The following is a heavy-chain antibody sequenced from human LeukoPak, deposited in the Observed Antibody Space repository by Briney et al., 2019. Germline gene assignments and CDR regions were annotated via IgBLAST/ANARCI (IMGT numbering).Heavy chain of an antibody. J-gene: IGHJ4*02. Sequence: PSETLSLTCAVYGGSFSGYYWSWIRQPPGKGLEWIGEINHSGSTNYNPSLKSRVTISVDTSKNQFSLKLSSVTAADTAVYYCARGGWTMVRGVSYYFDYWGQGTLVTVSS. CDR1: GGSFSGYY. CDR3: ARGGWTMVRGVSYYFDY. V-gene: IGHV4-34*01. CDR2: INHSGST. D-gene: IGHD3-10*01.